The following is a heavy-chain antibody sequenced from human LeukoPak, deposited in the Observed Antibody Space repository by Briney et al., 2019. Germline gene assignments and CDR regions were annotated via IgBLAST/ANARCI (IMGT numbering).Heavy chain of an antibody. J-gene: IGHJ4*02. V-gene: IGHV3-53*01. CDR2: IYSGSST. CDR3: ARGSLLRYFDWPD. Sequence: GGSLRLSCAASGFSVSSNYMSWVRQAPGKGLEWVSVIYSGSSTYYADSVNGRFTISRDDSKSTLYLQMNSLRAEDTAVYYCARGSLLRYFDWPDWGQGTLVTVSS. CDR1: GFSVSSNY. D-gene: IGHD3-9*01.